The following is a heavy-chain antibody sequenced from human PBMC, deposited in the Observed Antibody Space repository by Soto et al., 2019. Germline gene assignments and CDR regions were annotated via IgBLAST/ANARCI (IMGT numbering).Heavy chain of an antibody. CDR2: IYPTGTT. CDR1: GGSISSGGYS. Sequence: QLQLQESGSGLVKLSQTLSLTCTVSGGSISSGGYSWSWIRQTPGKGLEWSGYIYPTGTTYYNPSIKNRATLTIDTSQKQFSLQLTSLTAADTAGYYCARAPPGPAPRWGVWGNGTTVTVSS. D-gene: IGHD3-16*01. J-gene: IGHJ6*04. V-gene: IGHV4-30-2*01. CDR3: ARAPPGPAPRWGV.